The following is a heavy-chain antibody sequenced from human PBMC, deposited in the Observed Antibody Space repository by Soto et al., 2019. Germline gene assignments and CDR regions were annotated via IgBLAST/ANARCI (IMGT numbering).Heavy chain of an antibody. D-gene: IGHD6-13*01. CDR2: ISGSGGST. CDR1: GFTFSSYA. J-gene: IGHJ5*02. V-gene: IGHV3-23*01. Sequence: EVQLLESGGGLVQPGGSLRLSCAASGFTFSSYAMSWVRQAPGKGLEWVSAISGSGGSTYYADSVKGRFTISRDNSKNTLYLQMNSLRAEDTAVYYCARAYSSSWYFDPWGQGTLVTVSS. CDR3: ARAYSSSWYFDP.